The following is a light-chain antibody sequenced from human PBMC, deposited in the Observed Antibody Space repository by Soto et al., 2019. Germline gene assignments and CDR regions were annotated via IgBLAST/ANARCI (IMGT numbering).Light chain of an antibody. CDR2: AAS. CDR3: QQSYSTPRT. J-gene: IGKJ1*01. V-gene: IGKV1-39*01. CDR1: QSISSY. Sequence: DIQMTQSPSSLSASVGDRVTITCRASQSISSYLNWYQQKPGKAPKLLIYAASSLQSGVXXRFSGXGYGKDFTITISSMQPEDFATYYCQQSYSTPRTFGQGTKVDIK.